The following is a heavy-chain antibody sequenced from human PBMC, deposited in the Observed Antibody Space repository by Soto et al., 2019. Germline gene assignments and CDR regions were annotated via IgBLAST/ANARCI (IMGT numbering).Heavy chain of an antibody. D-gene: IGHD2-2*01. CDR3: AKDYLLAGIVVVPAAFDY. V-gene: IGHV3-23*01. CDR1: GFTFSSYA. CDR2: ISGSGGST. J-gene: IGHJ4*02. Sequence: PWGSLRLSYAASGFTFSSYAMSWVRQAPGKGLEWVSAISGSGGSTYYADSVKGRFTISRDNSKNTLYLQMNSLRAEDTAVYYSAKDYLLAGIVVVPAAFDYWGQGTLVTVSS.